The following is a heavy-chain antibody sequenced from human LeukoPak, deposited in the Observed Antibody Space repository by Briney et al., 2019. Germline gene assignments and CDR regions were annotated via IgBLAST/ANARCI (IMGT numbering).Heavy chain of an antibody. CDR1: GFTFSDYY. D-gene: IGHD1-26*01. CDR3: AREHTSGTYYIDY. Sequence: GGSLRLSCAASGFTFSDYYMTWIRQAPGKGLEWVSYISNSGSTIYYADSVKGRFTISRDNGKNSLHLQMNSLRAEDTAVYYCAREHTSGTYYIDYWGQGTLVTVSS. V-gene: IGHV3-11*01. J-gene: IGHJ4*02. CDR2: ISNSGSTI.